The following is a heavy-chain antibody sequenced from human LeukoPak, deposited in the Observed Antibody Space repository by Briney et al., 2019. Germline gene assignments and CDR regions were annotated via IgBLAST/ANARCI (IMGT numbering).Heavy chain of an antibody. V-gene: IGHV3-23*01. CDR2: ISGSGGST. CDR1: GFTFSSCA. J-gene: IGHJ4*02. CDR3: AKDAHYDSSGYYSPSDY. D-gene: IGHD3-22*01. Sequence: GGSLRLSCAASGFTFSSCAMSWVRQAPGKGLEWVSAISGSGGSTYYADSVKGRFTISRDNSKNTLYLQMNSLRAEDTAVYYCAKDAHYDSSGYYSPSDYWGQGTLVTVSS.